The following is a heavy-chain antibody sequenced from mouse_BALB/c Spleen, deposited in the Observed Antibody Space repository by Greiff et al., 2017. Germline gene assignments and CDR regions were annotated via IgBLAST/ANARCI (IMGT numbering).Heavy chain of an antibody. V-gene: IGHV14-3*02. D-gene: IGHD2-4*01. CDR3: ARGGYDYDGGFAY. CDR1: GFNIKDTY. Sequence: EVKLVESGAELVKPGASVKLSCTASGFNIKDTYMHWVKQRPEQGLEWIGRIDPANGNTKYDPKFQGKATITADTSSNTAYLQLSSLTSEDTAVYYCARGGYDYDGGFAYWGQGTLVTVSA. CDR2: IDPANGNT. J-gene: IGHJ3*01.